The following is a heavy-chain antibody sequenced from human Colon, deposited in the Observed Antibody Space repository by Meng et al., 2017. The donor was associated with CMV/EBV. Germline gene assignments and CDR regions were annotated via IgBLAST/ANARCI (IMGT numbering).Heavy chain of an antibody. V-gene: IGHV3-23*01. CDR3: ARDPVRGGWNYGFYGMDV. CDR1: GFTFSSYA. CDR2: LRSSGEST. Sequence: GESLKISCTASGFTFSSYAMSWVRQAPGKGLEWVSALRSSGESTYYADSVKGRFTVSRDNSKNTLYLQMNSLRAEDTAVYYCARDPVRGGWNYGFYGMDVWGQGTTVTVSS. D-gene: IGHD1-7*01. J-gene: IGHJ6*02.